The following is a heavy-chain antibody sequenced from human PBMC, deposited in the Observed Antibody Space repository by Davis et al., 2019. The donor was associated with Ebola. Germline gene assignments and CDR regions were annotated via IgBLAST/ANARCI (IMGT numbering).Heavy chain of an antibody. Sequence: SETLSLTCTVSGGSVSSTTYYWGWIRQPPGKGLEWLGSIYSSGITYDNPSLKSRVTVSLDKSKNQFSLKLSSVTAADTAVYYCASAGGYYYDSSGYYSNWYFDLWGRGTLVTVSS. CDR2: IYSSGIT. CDR1: GGSVSSTTYY. CDR3: ASAGGYYYDSSGYYSNWYFDL. D-gene: IGHD3-22*01. J-gene: IGHJ2*01. V-gene: IGHV4-39*07.